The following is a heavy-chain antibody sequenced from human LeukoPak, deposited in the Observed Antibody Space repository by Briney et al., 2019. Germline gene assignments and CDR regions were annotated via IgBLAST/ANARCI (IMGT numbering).Heavy chain of an antibody. CDR2: VNPNSGNA. V-gene: IGHV1-8*01. J-gene: IGHJ6*04. CDR3: GRRPHLMDV. CDR1: GYTFTSYD. Sequence: GASVTVSCTASGYTFTSYDINGVRQATGQGLEWMGWVNPNSGNAVNAQKFQGRATMTRHTSITTAYMELSSLRSEDTAVYYCGRRPHLMDVWGKGTTVTVSS.